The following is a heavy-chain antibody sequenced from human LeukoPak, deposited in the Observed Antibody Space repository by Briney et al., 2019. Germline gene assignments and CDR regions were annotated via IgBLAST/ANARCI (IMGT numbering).Heavy chain of an antibody. D-gene: IGHD6-13*01. CDR2: IYYSGTT. CDR1: GGSISSYY. J-gene: IGHJ4*02. V-gene: IGHV4-59*01. Sequence: SETLSLTCAVYGGSISSYYWSWIRQPPGKGLEWIGYIYYSGTTNYNPSLKSRVTISVDTSRNQFSLKLSSVTAADTAVYYCARGVYIAAAQYGYWGQGTLVTVSS. CDR3: ARGVYIAAAQYGY.